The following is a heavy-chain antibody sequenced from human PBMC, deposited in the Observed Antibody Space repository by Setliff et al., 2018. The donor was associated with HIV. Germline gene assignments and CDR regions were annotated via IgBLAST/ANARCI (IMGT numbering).Heavy chain of an antibody. CDR1: GGSVSDTSYY. V-gene: IGHV4-39*01. Sequence: SETLSLTCTVSGGSVSDTSYYWGWIRQPPGKGLEGLANVYYSGGTYYNPSLKSRVIISVDTSKILFSLNLSSVRASDTAVYYCARGPVNWFYLDVWGKGTTVTVSS. D-gene: IGHD3-10*01. CDR3: ARGPVNWFYLDV. J-gene: IGHJ6*03. CDR2: VYYSGGT.